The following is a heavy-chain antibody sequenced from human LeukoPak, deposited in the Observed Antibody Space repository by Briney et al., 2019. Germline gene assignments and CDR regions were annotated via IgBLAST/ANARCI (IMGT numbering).Heavy chain of an antibody. D-gene: IGHD3-16*01. CDR1: GFTLNSYI. V-gene: IGHV3-30*04. Sequence: GGSLRLSCEASGFTLNSYIIHWVRQAPGKGLEWVALISFDGRDKQYADSVKGRFTIYKYNSKNTLYLQMNSLSGDDTSMYFCARAYGGLIDYWGQGTLVTVSS. CDR3: ARAYGGLIDY. J-gene: IGHJ4*02. CDR2: ISFDGRDK.